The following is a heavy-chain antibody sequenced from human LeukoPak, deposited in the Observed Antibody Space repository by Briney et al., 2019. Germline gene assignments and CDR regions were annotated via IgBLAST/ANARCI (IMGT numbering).Heavy chain of an antibody. J-gene: IGHJ3*02. CDR2: ISSSGSTI. Sequence: GGSLRLSCAASGFTFSDYYMSWIRQAPGKGLEWVSYISSSGSTIYYADSVKGRFTVSRDNAKNTLSLQMNSLRAEDTAMYFCARDRGLGFLSQDAFDIWGQGTMVTVSS. V-gene: IGHV3-11*01. D-gene: IGHD2/OR15-2a*01. CDR1: GFTFSDYY. CDR3: ARDRGLGFLSQDAFDI.